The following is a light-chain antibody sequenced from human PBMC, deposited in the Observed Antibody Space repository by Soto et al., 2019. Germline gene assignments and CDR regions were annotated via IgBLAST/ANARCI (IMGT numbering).Light chain of an antibody. Sequence: EIVLTQSPGTLSLSPGERATLSCRASQSVSSSYLAWYQQKPGQAPRLLIYGVSGRATGIPDRFSGSVSGTDFTLTISRLEPEDFAVYYCQQYGSSPPKYSFGQGTKLEIK. V-gene: IGKV3-20*01. CDR1: QSVSSSY. J-gene: IGKJ2*01. CDR2: GVS. CDR3: QQYGSSPPKYS.